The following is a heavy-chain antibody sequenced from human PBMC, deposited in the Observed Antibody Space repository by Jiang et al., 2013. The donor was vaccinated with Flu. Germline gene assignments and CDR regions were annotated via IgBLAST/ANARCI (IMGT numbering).Heavy chain of an antibody. Sequence: GAEVKKPGESLKISCKGSGYSFTSYWIGWVRQMPGKGLEWMGIIYPGDSDTRYSPSFQGQVTISADKSISTAYLQWSSLKASDTAMYYCARSAYGIAVADDAFDIWGQGTMVTVSS. CDR3: ARSAYGIAVADDAFDI. V-gene: IGHV5-51*03. CDR2: IYPGDSDT. D-gene: IGHD6-19*01. CDR1: GYSFTSYW. J-gene: IGHJ3*02.